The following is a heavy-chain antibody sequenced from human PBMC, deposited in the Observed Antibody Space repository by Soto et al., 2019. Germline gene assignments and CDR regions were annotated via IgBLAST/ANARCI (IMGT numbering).Heavy chain of an antibody. CDR2: ISSSGSTI. V-gene: IGHV3-48*03. Sequence: GGSLRLSCAASGFTFSSYEMNWVCQAPGKGLEWVSYISSSGSTIYYADSVKGRFTISRDNAKNSLYLQMNSLRAEDTAVYYCARDFGAARSPGTVDYWGQGTLVTVSS. D-gene: IGHD6-6*01. J-gene: IGHJ4*02. CDR1: GFTFSSYE. CDR3: ARDFGAARSPGTVDY.